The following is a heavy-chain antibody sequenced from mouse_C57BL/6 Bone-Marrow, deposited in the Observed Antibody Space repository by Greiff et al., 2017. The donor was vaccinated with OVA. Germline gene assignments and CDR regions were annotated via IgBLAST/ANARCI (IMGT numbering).Heavy chain of an antibody. V-gene: IGHV5-6*02. Sequence: VKLVESGGDLVKPGGSLKLSCAASGFTFSSYGMSWVRQTPDKRLEWVATISSGGSYTYYPDSVKGRFTISRDNAKNTLYLQMSSLRSEDTAMYYCARRRGMDYWGQGTSVTVSS. CDR3: ARRRGMDY. CDR2: ISSGGSYT. CDR1: GFTFSSYG. J-gene: IGHJ4*01.